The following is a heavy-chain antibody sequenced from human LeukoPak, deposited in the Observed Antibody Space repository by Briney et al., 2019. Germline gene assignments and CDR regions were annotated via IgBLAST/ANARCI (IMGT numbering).Heavy chain of an antibody. CDR3: ARGGNSAWLDPPLPPDY. CDR2: IGGSSTYI. Sequence: GGSLRLSCAASGFTFNTYIMHWVRQAPGKGLEWVSSIGGSSTYIHYADSLKGRFTISRDNAKNSLYLQVNSLRAEDTGVYYCARGGNSAWLDPPLPPDYWGQGTLVSVSS. CDR1: GFTFNTYI. D-gene: IGHD6-19*01. V-gene: IGHV3-21*01. J-gene: IGHJ4*02.